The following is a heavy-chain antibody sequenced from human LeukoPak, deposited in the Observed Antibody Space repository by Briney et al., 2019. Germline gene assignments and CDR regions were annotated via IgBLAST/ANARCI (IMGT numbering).Heavy chain of an antibody. CDR3: ARSGIFGVVIFGFDY. V-gene: IGHV1-69*05. CDR1: GGTFSSYA. CDR2: IIPIFGTA. J-gene: IGHJ4*02. D-gene: IGHD3-3*01. Sequence: SVKVSCKASGGTFSSYAISWVRQAPGQGLEWMGGIIPIFGTANYAQKFQGRVTITTDESTSTAYMELSSLRSEDTAAYYCARSGIFGVVIFGFDYWGQGTLVTVSS.